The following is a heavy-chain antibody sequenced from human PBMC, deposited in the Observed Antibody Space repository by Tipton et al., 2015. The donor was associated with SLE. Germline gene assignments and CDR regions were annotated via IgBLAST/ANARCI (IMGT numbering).Heavy chain of an antibody. CDR3: THRANDAFNF. D-gene: IGHD3-10*01. V-gene: IGHV3-15*01. CDR1: GFSLSGYW. J-gene: IGHJ3*01. CDR2: IKSNPDGGTT. Sequence: SLRLSCAASGFSLSGYWMSWVRQAPGKGLEWVGRIKSNPDGGTTDYAAPVKGRFTISRDDLKNTLYLQLNSLKAEDTAVYYCTHRANDAFNFWGQGTLVTVSS.